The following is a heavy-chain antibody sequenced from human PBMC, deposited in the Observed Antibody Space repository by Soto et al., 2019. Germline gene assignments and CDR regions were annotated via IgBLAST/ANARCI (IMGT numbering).Heavy chain of an antibody. Sequence: ASVNVSCKASGYTFITYGMSWVRQAPGQGLDWMGWISTYNGDTKYADRLQGRVAMTTDTTTGTAYMELRSLRSDDTAVYYCARGPTDYYDNSGDYSLDYWGQGTLVTVSS. CDR2: ISTYNGDT. CDR3: ARGPTDYYDNSGDYSLDY. J-gene: IGHJ4*02. CDR1: GYTFITYG. D-gene: IGHD3-22*01. V-gene: IGHV1-18*01.